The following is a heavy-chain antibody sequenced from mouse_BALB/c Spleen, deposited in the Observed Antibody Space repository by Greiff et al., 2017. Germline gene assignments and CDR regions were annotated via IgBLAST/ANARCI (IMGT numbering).Heavy chain of an antibody. D-gene: IGHD4-1*01. V-gene: IGHV5-9-3*01. CDR2: ISSGGSYT. CDR3: ARHWDSWFAY. J-gene: IGHJ3*01. Sequence: EVHLVESGGGLVKPGGSLKLSCAASGFTFSSYAMSWVRQTPEKRLEWVATISSGGSYTYYPDSVKGRFTISRDNAKNTLYLQMSSLRSEDTAMYYCARHWDSWFAYWGQGTLVTVSA. CDR1: GFTFSSYA.